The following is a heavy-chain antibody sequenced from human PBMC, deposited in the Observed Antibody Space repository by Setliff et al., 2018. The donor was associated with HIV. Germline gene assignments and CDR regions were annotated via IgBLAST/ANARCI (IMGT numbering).Heavy chain of an antibody. Sequence: SETLSLTCSVSGGSISSSTYYWGWIRQPPGKGLEWIAEINRSGTPNYNPSLESRVTISVDSSKNRVSPKLSSVTAADTAVYYCAVPGTSGTYYRVFDYWGQGVLVTVSS. D-gene: IGHD3-10*01. CDR1: GGSISSSTYY. CDR3: AVPGTSGTYYRVFDY. V-gene: IGHV4-39*07. J-gene: IGHJ4*02. CDR2: INRSGTP.